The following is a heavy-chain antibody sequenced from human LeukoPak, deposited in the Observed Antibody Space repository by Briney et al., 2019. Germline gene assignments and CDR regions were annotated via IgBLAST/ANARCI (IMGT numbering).Heavy chain of an antibody. CDR1: GFTFSSYA. CDR3: ARALIAAAPRYYYYMDV. J-gene: IGHJ6*03. CDR2: IYSGGST. Sequence: GGSLRLSCAASGFTFSSYAMSWVRQAPGKGLEWVSVIYSGGSTYYADSVKGRFTISRDNSKNTLYLQMNSLRAEDTAVYYCARALIAAAPRYYYYMDVWGKGTTVTVSS. V-gene: IGHV3-53*01. D-gene: IGHD6-13*01.